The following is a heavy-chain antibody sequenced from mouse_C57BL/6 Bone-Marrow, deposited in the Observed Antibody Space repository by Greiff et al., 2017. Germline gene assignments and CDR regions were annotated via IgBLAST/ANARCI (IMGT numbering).Heavy chain of an antibody. D-gene: IGHD2-1*01. CDR2: ISSGGSYT. J-gene: IGHJ4*01. CDR1: GFTFSSYG. V-gene: IGHV5-6*01. Sequence: EVQVVESGGDLVKPGGSLKLSCAASGFTFSSYGMSWVRQTPDKRLEWVATISSGGSYTYYPDSVKGRFTISRDNAKNTLYLQMSSLKSEDTAMYDCARIYYGNYDWDVGYYAMDYWGQGTSVTVSS. CDR3: ARIYYGNYDWDVGYYAMDY.